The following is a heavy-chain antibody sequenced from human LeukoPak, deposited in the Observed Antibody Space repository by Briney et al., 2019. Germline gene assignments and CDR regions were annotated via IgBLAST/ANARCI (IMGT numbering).Heavy chain of an antibody. D-gene: IGHD3-22*01. CDR3: ARGSPYYYDSSGLLYYFDY. V-gene: IGHV1-18*01. CDR2: ISAYNGNT. J-gene: IGHJ4*02. CDR1: GYTFTSYG. Sequence: GASVKVSCKASGYTFTSYGISWVRQAPGQGLEWMGWISAYNGNTNYAQKLQGRVTMTTDTSTSTAYMELRSLRSGDTAVYYCARGSPYYYDSSGLLYYFDYWGQGTLVIVSS.